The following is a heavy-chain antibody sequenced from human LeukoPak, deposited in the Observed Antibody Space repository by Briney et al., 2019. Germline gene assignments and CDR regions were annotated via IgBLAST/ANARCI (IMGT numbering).Heavy chain of an antibody. V-gene: IGHV3-23*01. CDR1: GFTVSGSY. Sequence: GGSLRLSCAASGFTVSGSYMNWVRQAPGKGLEWVSSISCGGDYAYYADSVKGRFTISRDNSENTLYLQMNSLRVEDTALYYCAKERLGFYQPHTFDIWGQGTMVTVSS. D-gene: IGHD3-9*01. CDR2: ISCGGDYA. J-gene: IGHJ3*02. CDR3: AKERLGFYQPHTFDI.